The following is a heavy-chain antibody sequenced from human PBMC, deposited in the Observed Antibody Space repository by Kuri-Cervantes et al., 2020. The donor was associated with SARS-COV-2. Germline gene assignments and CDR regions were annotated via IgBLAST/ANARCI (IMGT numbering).Heavy chain of an antibody. CDR1: GFTFSRYA. V-gene: IGHV3-23*01. Sequence: GESLKISCAPSGFTFSRYAMNWVRQAPGKGLEWFSAIRGGGYTTYYADSVKGRFTISRDNFKNTLYLQMNNLRAEDTAVYYCAKDPNGDYVGAFDFWGQGTLVTVSS. J-gene: IGHJ4*01. CDR2: IRGGGYTT. D-gene: IGHD4-17*01. CDR3: AKDPNGDYVGAFDF.